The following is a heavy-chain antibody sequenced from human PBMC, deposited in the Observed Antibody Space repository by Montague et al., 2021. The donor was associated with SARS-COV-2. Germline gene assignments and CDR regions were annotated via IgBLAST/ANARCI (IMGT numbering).Heavy chain of an antibody. CDR1: GGSISSSSYY. CDR2: IYYSGST. CDR3: ARVGRQQLVRLSGMDV. D-gene: IGHD6-13*01. J-gene: IGHJ6*02. V-gene: IGHV4-39*07. Sequence: SETLSLTCTVSGGSISSSSYYWGWIHQPPGKGLEWIGSIYYSGSTYYNPSLKSRVTISVDTFKNQFSLKLSSVTAADTAVYYCARVGRQQLVRLSGMDVWGQGTTVTVSS.